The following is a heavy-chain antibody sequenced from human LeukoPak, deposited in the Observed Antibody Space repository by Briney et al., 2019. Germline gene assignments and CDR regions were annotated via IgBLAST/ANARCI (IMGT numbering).Heavy chain of an antibody. J-gene: IGHJ6*03. Sequence: GASVKVSCGTSGYSFTTYGISWVRQAPGQGLEWMGWTAAYNGKTDYAQNLQGRVTMTIDTSTSTSYMELRNLRSDDTAVYYCARVGATHYYYYYMDVWGKGTTVTVSS. CDR1: GYSFTTYG. V-gene: IGHV1-18*01. CDR2: TAAYNGKT. D-gene: IGHD1-26*01. CDR3: ARVGATHYYYYYMDV.